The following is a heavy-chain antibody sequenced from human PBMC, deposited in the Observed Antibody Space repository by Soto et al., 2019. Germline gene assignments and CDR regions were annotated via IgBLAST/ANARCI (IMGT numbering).Heavy chain of an antibody. Sequence: EVQLVESGGGLVQPGGSLRLSCAASGFTFSSYSMNWVRQAPGKGLEWVSYISSSSSTIYYADSVKGRFTISRDNAKNSLYLQMNSLRAEDTAVYYCAGPDQPGPPDYYYYYMDVWGKGTTVTVSS. V-gene: IGHV3-48*01. J-gene: IGHJ6*03. CDR3: AGPDQPGPPDYYYYYMDV. CDR1: GFTFSSYS. CDR2: ISSSSSTI.